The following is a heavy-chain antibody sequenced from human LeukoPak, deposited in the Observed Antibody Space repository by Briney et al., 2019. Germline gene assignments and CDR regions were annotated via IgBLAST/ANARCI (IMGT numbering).Heavy chain of an antibody. CDR3: AGAPPRIYSSGEFYYGMDV. CDR2: ISAYNGNT. Sequence: ASVKVSCKASGYTFTSYGISWVRQAPGQGLEWMGWISAYNGNTNYAQKLQGRVTMTTDTSTSTAYMELRSLRSDDTAVYYCAGAPPRIYSSGEFYYGMDVWGQGTTVTVSS. J-gene: IGHJ6*02. CDR1: GYTFTSYG. V-gene: IGHV1-18*01. D-gene: IGHD6-25*01.